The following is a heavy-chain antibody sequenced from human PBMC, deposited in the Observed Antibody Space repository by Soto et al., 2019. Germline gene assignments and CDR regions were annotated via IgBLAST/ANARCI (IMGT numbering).Heavy chain of an antibody. J-gene: IGHJ5*02. V-gene: IGHV3-48*01. CDR1: GFTFSSYS. Sequence: EVQLVESGGGLVQPGGSLSLSCAGSGFTFSSYSMNWVRQAPGKGLEWVSYISSSSSTIYYADSVKGRFTISRDNAKNSLYLQMNSLRAEDTAVYYCARHPERIAEIGWFDPWGQATLVTVSS. D-gene: IGHD6-13*01. CDR2: ISSSSSTI. CDR3: ARHPERIAEIGWFDP.